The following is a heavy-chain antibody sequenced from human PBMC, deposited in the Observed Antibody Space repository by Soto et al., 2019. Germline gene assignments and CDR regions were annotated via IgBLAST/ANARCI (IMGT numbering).Heavy chain of an antibody. D-gene: IGHD5-12*01. J-gene: IGHJ6*02. CDR2: INAGNGNT. CDR3: AMSSGYDFYYGMDV. V-gene: IGHV1-3*01. CDR1: GYTFTSYA. Sequence: QVQLVQSGAEVKKPGASVKVSCKASGYTFTSYAMHWVRQAPGQRLEWMGWINAGNGNTKYSQKFQGRVTITRDTSASTAYMELSSLRSEDTAVYYCAMSSGYDFYYGMDVWGQGTTVTVSS.